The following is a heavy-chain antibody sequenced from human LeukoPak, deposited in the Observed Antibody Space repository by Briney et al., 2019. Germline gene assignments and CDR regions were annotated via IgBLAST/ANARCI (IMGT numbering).Heavy chain of an antibody. J-gene: IGHJ4*02. Sequence: GGSLRLSCAASGFTFSTYGMHWVRQAPGKGLEWVAVIWHDGSNKYYGESVKGRFTIPRADSKNTLYLQMNSLRAEDTAVYYCARGGFSGSYRVTYYFDYWGQGTLVTVSS. CDR3: ARGGFSGSYRVTYYFDY. V-gene: IGHV3-33*01. CDR1: GFTFSTYG. D-gene: IGHD1-26*01. CDR2: IWHDGSNK.